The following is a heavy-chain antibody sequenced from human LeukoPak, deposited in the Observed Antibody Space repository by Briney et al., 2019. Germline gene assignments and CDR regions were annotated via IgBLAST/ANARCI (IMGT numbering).Heavy chain of an antibody. Sequence: PSETLSLTRTVSSGSISSFYWSWIRQPPRKGLEGIGYIYYSGSTNYNPSLKSRDTISVDTSKNQFSLKLSSVTAADTAVYYCARRVVITADAFDIWGQGTMVTFSS. CDR2: IYYSGST. D-gene: IGHD3-22*01. J-gene: IGHJ3*02. V-gene: IGHV4-59*01. CDR3: ARRVVITADAFDI. CDR1: SGSISSFY.